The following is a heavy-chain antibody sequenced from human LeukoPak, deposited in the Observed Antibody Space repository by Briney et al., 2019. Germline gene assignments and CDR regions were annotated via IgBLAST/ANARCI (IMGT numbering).Heavy chain of an antibody. CDR1: GYTFTSYY. CDR3: ARGSSIVVAVEYYFDY. V-gene: IGHV1-46*01. D-gene: IGHD6-19*01. J-gene: IGHJ4*02. Sequence: ASVKVSCKASGYTFTSYYIHWVRQAPGQGLEWMGIINPSGGSISYAQKFQGRVTMTRDTPTSTVYMELSSLRSEDTAVYYCARGSSIVVAVEYYFDYWGQGTLVTVSS. CDR2: INPSGGSI.